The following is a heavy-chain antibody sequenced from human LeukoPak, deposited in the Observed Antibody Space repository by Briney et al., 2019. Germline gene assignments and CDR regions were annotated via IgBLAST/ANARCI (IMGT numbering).Heavy chain of an antibody. Sequence: SETQSLTCAVYGGSISSYYWSWIRQPAGKGLEWIGHIYNSGSTNYNPSLKGRVTMSVATSKNQFSLHLSSVTAADTAVYYCARSAFLVTAPGLYYFDYWGQGTLVTVSS. D-gene: IGHD6-13*01. V-gene: IGHV4-59*10. CDR3: ARSAFLVTAPGLYYFDY. CDR1: GGSISSYY. CDR2: IYNSGST. J-gene: IGHJ4*02.